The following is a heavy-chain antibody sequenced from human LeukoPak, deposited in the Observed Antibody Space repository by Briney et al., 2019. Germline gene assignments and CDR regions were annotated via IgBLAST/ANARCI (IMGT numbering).Heavy chain of an antibody. Sequence: GGSLRLSCAASGFTFSSYDMSWVRQAPGKGLEWVSAISGTGGSTYYADSVKGRFTISRDNSKNTLYLQMNSLRAEDTAVYYCAKFRDILTGYDAFDIWGQGTMVTVSS. CDR3: AKFRDILTGYDAFDI. CDR2: ISGTGGST. J-gene: IGHJ3*02. V-gene: IGHV3-23*01. CDR1: GFTFSSYD. D-gene: IGHD3-9*01.